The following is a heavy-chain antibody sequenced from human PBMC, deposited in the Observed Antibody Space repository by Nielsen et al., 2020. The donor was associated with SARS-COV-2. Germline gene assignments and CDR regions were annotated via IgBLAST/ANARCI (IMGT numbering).Heavy chain of an antibody. CDR3: AREEGITIFGVVINDYYYGMDV. J-gene: IGHJ6*02. CDR1: GYTFTGYY. D-gene: IGHD3-3*01. V-gene: IGHV1-2*06. Sequence: ASVKVSCKASGYTFTGYYMHWVRQAPGQGLEWMGRINPNSGGTNYAQKFQGRVTMTRDTSISTAYMELSRLRSDDTAVYYCAREEGITIFGVVINDYYYGMDVWAQGTTVTVSS. CDR2: INPNSGGT.